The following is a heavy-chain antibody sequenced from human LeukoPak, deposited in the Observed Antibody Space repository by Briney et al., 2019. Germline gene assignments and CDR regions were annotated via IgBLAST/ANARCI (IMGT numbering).Heavy chain of an antibody. CDR1: GFTFSNYA. V-gene: IGHV3-30*04. Sequence: GGSLRLSCAASGFTFSNYAMHWVRQAPGKGLVWVAVISYDGNNKYYTDSVKGRFTISRDNAKNTLYLQMNSLRPADTAVYYCAIDTGDGYTPHNYYSYMDVWGKGTTVTVSS. CDR3: AIDTGDGYTPHNYYSYMDV. D-gene: IGHD5-24*01. J-gene: IGHJ6*03. CDR2: ISYDGNNK.